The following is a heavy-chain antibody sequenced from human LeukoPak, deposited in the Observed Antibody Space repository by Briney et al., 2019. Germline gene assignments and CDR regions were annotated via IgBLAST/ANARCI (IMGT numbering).Heavy chain of an antibody. D-gene: IGHD1-26*01. J-gene: IGHJ4*02. CDR2: ISSSSSYI. CDR1: GFTFSSYS. Sequence: PGGSLRLSCAASGFTFSSYSMNWVRQAPGEGLERVSSISSSSSYIYYADSVKGRFTISRDNAKNSLYLQMNSLRAEDTAVYYCARDRLVLVGATWFDYWGQGTLVTVSS. V-gene: IGHV3-21*01. CDR3: ARDRLVLVGATWFDY.